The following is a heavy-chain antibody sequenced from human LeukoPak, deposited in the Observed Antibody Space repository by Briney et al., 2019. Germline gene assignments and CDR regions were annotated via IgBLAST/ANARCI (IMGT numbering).Heavy chain of an antibody. D-gene: IGHD2-2*02. V-gene: IGHV1-18*01. CDR3: ARRYCSSTSCYTDYYYMDV. CDR1: GYTFTNYG. CDR2: ISAYNGNT. J-gene: IGHJ6*03. Sequence: GASVKVSCKASGYTFTNYGISWVRQAPGQGLEWMGWISAYNGNTNYAQKLQGRVTMTTDTSTSTAYMELRSLRSDDTAVYYCARRYCSSTSCYTDYYYMDVWGKGTTVTVSS.